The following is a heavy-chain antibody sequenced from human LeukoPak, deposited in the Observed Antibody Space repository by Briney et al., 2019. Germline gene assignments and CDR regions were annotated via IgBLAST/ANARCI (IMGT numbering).Heavy chain of an antibody. Sequence: GGSLRLSCATPGLSFTDYPMNWFRQAPGKGLEWISNIRTTAEGAKYAYYADSVKGRVTISRDDGKNTLYLHMNSLRDDDTAVYYCATDQRYAFDYWGQGILVTVSS. CDR1: GLSFTDYP. J-gene: IGHJ4*02. D-gene: IGHD3-9*01. CDR3: ATDQRYAFDY. CDR2: IRTTAEGAKYA. V-gene: IGHV3-48*02.